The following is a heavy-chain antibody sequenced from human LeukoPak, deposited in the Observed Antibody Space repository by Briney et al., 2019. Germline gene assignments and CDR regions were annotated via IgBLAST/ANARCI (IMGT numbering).Heavy chain of an antibody. V-gene: IGHV3-23*01. CDR1: GFTFSSYV. J-gene: IGHJ4*02. Sequence: GGSLRLSCVASGFTFSSYVMSWVRQAPGKGLEWVSAISGSGGGTYYADSVKGRFTISRDNSKNTLYLQMNNLRAEDTAVYYCAKSGSGTREFDYWGQGSLVTVSS. D-gene: IGHD1-1*01. CDR2: ISGSGGGT. CDR3: AKSGSGTREFDY.